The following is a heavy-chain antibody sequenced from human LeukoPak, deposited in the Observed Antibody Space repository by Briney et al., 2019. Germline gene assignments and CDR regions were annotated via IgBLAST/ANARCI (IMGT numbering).Heavy chain of an antibody. CDR3: TTERRSSGSSSRFDY. J-gene: IGHJ4*02. V-gene: IGHV3-15*01. Sequence: GGSLRLSCAASGFTFSSAWMTWVRQAPGKRLEWVGRVLSKTDGGTTEYAAPVKGRFIVSRDDSKNTLYLQMNSLKTEDTAVYYCTTERRSSGSSSRFDYWGQGALVTVSS. D-gene: IGHD1-26*01. CDR2: VLSKTDGGTT. CDR1: GFTFSSAW.